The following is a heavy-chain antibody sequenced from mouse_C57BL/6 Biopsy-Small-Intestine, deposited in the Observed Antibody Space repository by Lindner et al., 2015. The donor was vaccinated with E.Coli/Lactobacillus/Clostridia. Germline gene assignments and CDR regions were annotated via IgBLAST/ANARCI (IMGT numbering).Heavy chain of an antibody. CDR2: ISSGGSYT. CDR3: ARHGLGYFDV. CDR1: GFTFSSYG. D-gene: IGHD2-2*01. V-gene: IGHV5-6*01. Sequence: VQLQESGGDLVKPGGSLKLSCAASGFTFSSYGMSWVRQTPDKRLEWVATISSGGSYTYYPDSVKGRFTISRDNAKNTLYLQMSSLKSEDTAMYYCARHGLGYFDVWGTGTTVTVSS. J-gene: IGHJ1*03.